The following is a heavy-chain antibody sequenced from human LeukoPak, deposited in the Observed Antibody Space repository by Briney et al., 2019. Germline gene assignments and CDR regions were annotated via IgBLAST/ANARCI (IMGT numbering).Heavy chain of an antibody. V-gene: IGHV3-30*18. Sequence: PGGSLKLSCAASGFTFSIYWMSWVRQAPGKGLEWVAVISYDGSNKYYADSVKGRFTISRDNSKNTLYLQMNSLRAEDTAVYYCAKDLGDYYDKAPEYFQHWGQGTLVTVSS. CDR1: GFTFSIYW. CDR2: ISYDGSNK. D-gene: IGHD3-22*01. J-gene: IGHJ1*01. CDR3: AKDLGDYYDKAPEYFQH.